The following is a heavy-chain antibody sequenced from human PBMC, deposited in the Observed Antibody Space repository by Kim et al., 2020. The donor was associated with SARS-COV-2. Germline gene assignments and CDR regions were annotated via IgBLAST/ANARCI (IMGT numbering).Heavy chain of an antibody. CDR3: AHAESAWQQLVLDY. CDR2: IYWDDDK. CDR1: GFSLSTSGVG. J-gene: IGHJ4*02. Sequence: SGPTLVNPTQTLTLTCTFSGFSLSTSGVGVGWIRQPPGKALEWLSLIYWDDDKRYSPSLKSRLTITKDTSKNQVVLTMTNMDPVDTATYYCAHAESAWQQLVLDYWGQGTLVTVSS. D-gene: IGHD6-13*01. V-gene: IGHV2-5*02.